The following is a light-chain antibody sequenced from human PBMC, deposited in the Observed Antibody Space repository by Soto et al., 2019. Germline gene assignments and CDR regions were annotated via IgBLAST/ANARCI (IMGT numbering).Light chain of an antibody. CDR3: QPYNNWPLT. J-gene: IGKJ4*01. V-gene: IGKV3-15*01. CDR2: DTS. Sequence: EIVMTQSPAAVSVSPGERVTTTCRASETVSSNLAWYQQKLGQAPRLLIYDTSTRDTGVPTRFSGSRSGAEFTLTINSLQSEDFAVYYCQPYNNWPLTFGGGTKVDIK. CDR1: ETVSSN.